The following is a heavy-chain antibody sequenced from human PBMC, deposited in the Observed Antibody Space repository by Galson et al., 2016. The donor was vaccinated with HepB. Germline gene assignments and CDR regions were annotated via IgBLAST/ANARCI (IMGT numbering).Heavy chain of an antibody. V-gene: IGHV2-70*04. J-gene: IGHJ4*02. CDR2: LDWDDDQ. Sequence: PALVKPPQTLTLTCVFSGFSLDTREMTVGWIRQPPGKALEWLARLDWDDDQVYNSLLETRLTVSKDTTRNQVVLSMTNMDPVDTATYYGAGLRMGSGLRTFDYWGRGLFVTVSS. D-gene: IGHD3-10*01. CDR3: AGLRMGSGLRTFDY. CDR1: GFSLDTREMT.